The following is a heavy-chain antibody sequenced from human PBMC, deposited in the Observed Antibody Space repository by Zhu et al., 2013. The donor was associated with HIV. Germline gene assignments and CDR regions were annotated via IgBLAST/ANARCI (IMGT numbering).Heavy chain of an antibody. CDR2: LFDSGNT. V-gene: IGHV4-39*07. CDR1: GGSIISASYY. J-gene: IGHJ4*02. D-gene: IGHD3-22*01. CDR3: ARGRYHPSGHWDPFDT. Sequence: QVQLQESGPGLVKPSETLSLTCTVPGGSIISASYYCGWIRQAPGEGLEWIGNLFDSGNTYYKASLKSRVTISVDSSKSRLSLGLTSVTAADTAVYYCARGRYHPSGHWDPFDTWGRGTLVTVSA.